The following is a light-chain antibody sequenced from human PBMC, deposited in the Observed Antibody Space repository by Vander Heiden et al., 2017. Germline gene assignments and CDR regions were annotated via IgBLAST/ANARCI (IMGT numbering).Light chain of an antibody. CDR1: QSILYHSDNENY. CDR3: QQYYSVPLT. J-gene: IGKJ4*01. V-gene: IGKV4-1*01. CDR2: WAS. Sequence: DIEMTQSPDSLSQSLGERATIKSKSSQSILYHSDNENYLAWYQQKPGQPPKLLIHWASAREPGVPDRFSGSGSGADFTLTISNLQAEDVAVYFCQQYYSVPLTFGGGTKVEIK.